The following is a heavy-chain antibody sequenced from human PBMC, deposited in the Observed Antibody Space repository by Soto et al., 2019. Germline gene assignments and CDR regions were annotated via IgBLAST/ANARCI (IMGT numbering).Heavy chain of an antibody. V-gene: IGHV3-23*01. CDR3: ARGDRGGSGSTASYYYSGLDV. D-gene: IGHD3-10*01. J-gene: IGHJ6*02. CDR1: GFTFSSYA. CDR2: VSAGGDMT. Sequence: DVQLLESGGHLVQPGGSLRLSCAASGFTFSSYAMSWVRQAPGKGLEWVSSVSAGGDMTYYSDSVKGRFTISRDNSNNALFLPMNSMRIEDTALYYCARGDRGGSGSTASYYYSGLDVWVQGATVTVS.